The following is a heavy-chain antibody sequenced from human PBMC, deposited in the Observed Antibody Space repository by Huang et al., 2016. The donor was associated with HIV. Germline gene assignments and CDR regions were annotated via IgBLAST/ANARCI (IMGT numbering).Heavy chain of an antibody. J-gene: IGHJ4*02. Sequence: GGGLVKPGGSLRLSYAASGFTFSTYYASWIRQAPGKGLEWISFLGGTGTVMYYADSVRGRFVITRDNSKNSLYLQMNNLRAEDTAVYFCATGITVAGGEFYFDYWGQGDLVTVSS. CDR3: ATGITVAGGEFYFDY. D-gene: IGHD6-19*01. CDR2: LGGTGTVM. CDR1: GFTFSTYY. V-gene: IGHV3-11*01.